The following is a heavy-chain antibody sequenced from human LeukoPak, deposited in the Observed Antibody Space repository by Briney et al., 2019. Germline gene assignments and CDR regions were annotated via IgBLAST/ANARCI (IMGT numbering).Heavy chain of an antibody. J-gene: IGHJ2*01. CDR3: ARDSAARSDL. D-gene: IGHD2-15*01. CDR2: IYANNGGT. CDR1: GGSISSSSYY. Sequence: SETLSLTCTVSGGSISSSSYYWGWIRQPPGKGLEWIGYIYANNGGTDYNPSLKSRATISVDTSKNQFFLHLNAVTAADTAVYYCARDSAARSDLWGRGTLVTVAS. V-gene: IGHV4-39*07.